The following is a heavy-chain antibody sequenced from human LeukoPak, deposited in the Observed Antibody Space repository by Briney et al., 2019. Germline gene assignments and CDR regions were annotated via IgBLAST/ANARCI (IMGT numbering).Heavy chain of an antibody. J-gene: IGHJ6*02. D-gene: IGHD3-10*01. CDR1: GFTFSSYE. CDR2: ISSSGSTI. Sequence: GGSLRLSCAASGFTFSSYEMNWVRQAPGKGLEWVSYISSSGSTIYYADSVKGRFTISRDNAKNSLYLQMNSLRAEDAAVYYCARDSLLWFGESTYYYYGMDVWGQGTTVTVSS. CDR3: ARDSLLWFGESTYYYYGMDV. V-gene: IGHV3-48*03.